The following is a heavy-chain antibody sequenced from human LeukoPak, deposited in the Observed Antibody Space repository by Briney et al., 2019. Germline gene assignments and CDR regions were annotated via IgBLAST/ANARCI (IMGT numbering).Heavy chain of an antibody. CDR1: GGTFSSYA. V-gene: IGHV1-69*13. CDR2: IIPIFGTA. Sequence: ASVKVSCKASGGTFSSYAISWVRQAPGQGLEWMGGIIPIFGTANYAQKFQGRVTITADESTSTAYMELSSLRSEDTAVYYCARAPALWAAADYWGQGTLVTVSS. CDR3: ARAPALWAAADY. J-gene: IGHJ4*02. D-gene: IGHD6-13*01.